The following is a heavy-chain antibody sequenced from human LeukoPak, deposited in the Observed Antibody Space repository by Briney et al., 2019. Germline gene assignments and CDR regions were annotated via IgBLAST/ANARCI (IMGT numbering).Heavy chain of an antibody. Sequence: ASVKVSCKASGYTLTGYYMHWVRQAPGQGLEWMGWINPNSGGTNYAQKFQGRVTMTRDTSISTAYMELSRLRSDDTAVYYCARAEVGATIFWFDPWGQGTLVTVSS. J-gene: IGHJ5*02. CDR1: GYTLTGYY. V-gene: IGHV1-2*02. CDR3: ARAEVGATIFWFDP. CDR2: INPNSGGT. D-gene: IGHD1-26*01.